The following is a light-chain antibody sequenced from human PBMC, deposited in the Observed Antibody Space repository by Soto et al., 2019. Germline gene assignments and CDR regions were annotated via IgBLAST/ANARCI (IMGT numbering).Light chain of an antibody. Sequence: QSALTQPASVSGSPGQSITISCTGTSSDVGAYNSVSWYQHHPGKAPKLMIYEVSNRPSGVSNRFSGSKSGNTASLTISGLQAEDEGDYYCSSHTSTNTLRVLFGGGTKLTVL. V-gene: IGLV2-14*01. J-gene: IGLJ2*01. CDR3: SSHTSTNTLRVL. CDR1: SSDVGAYNS. CDR2: EVS.